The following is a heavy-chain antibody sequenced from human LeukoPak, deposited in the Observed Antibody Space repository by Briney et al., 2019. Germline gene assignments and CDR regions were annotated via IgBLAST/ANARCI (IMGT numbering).Heavy chain of an antibody. CDR3: ARVKCSGSSCSDY. D-gene: IGHD2-15*01. V-gene: IGHV3-48*03. CDR2: ISSSGSTI. Sequence: WGSLRLSCAASGFTFSSYEMNWVRQAPGKGLEGVSYISSSGSTIYCADSVKGRFTISRDNAKNSLYLQMNSLRAKDTAVYYCARVKCSGSSCSDYWGQGTLVTVSS. CDR1: GFTFSSYE. J-gene: IGHJ4*02.